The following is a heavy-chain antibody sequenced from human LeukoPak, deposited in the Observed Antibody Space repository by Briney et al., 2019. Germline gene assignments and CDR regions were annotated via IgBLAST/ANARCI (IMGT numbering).Heavy chain of an antibody. Sequence: ASVKVSCKASGYTFIGYYMHWVRQAPGQGLEWMGWINPNSGGTNYAQKFQGRVTMTRDTSISTAYMELSRLRSDDTAVYYCARGTIPSIAVAGYDYWGQGTLVTVSS. J-gene: IGHJ4*02. CDR3: ARGTIPSIAVAGYDY. CDR1: GYTFIGYY. V-gene: IGHV1-2*02. CDR2: INPNSGGT. D-gene: IGHD6-19*01.